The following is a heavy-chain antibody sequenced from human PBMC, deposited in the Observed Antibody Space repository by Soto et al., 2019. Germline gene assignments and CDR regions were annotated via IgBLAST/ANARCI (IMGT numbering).Heavy chain of an antibody. CDR1: GYTLTSYY. V-gene: IGHV1-46*04. CDR3: ARGCRYSDYYYYYGMDV. Sequence: ASVKVSCKASGYTLTSYYMHWVRQAPGQGLEWMGIINPSGGTTTYAQKLQGRVTMTRDTSTSTVYMELSSLRYEDTAVYYGARGCRYSDYYYYYGMDVWGQGTTVTVSS. CDR2: INPSGGTT. D-gene: IGHD2-15*01. J-gene: IGHJ6*02.